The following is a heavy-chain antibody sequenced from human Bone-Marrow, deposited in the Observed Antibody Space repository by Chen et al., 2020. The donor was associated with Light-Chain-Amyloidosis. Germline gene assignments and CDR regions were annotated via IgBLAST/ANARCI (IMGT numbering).Heavy chain of an antibody. J-gene: IGHJ4*02. CDR2: ISTSGSAI. Sequence: EVQLVESGGGLVQPGGSLRLSCAASGVTYSRSEMNWVRQAPGKGLEWISYISTSGSAIFYADSVKGRFTISRDNAGNSVFLQMNSLRVDDTAIYYCAKEGLYGRYFDFWGQGTLVTVSS. V-gene: IGHV3-48*03. CDR3: AKEGLYGRYFDF. CDR1: GVTYSRSE. D-gene: IGHD3-10*01.